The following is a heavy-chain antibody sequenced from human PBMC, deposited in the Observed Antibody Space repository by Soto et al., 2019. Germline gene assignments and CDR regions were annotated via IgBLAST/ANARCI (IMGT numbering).Heavy chain of an antibody. J-gene: IGHJ4*02. CDR2: IWYDGSNK. CDR1: GFTFSTYG. V-gene: IGHV3-33*01. Sequence: QVQLVESGGGVVQPGKSLRLSCTASGFTFSTYGMHWVRQAPGKGLEWVAVIWYDGSNKYHGDSLKGRFTIYRDNSKNTLYLPMNNLRAEYTAVYYCGRDGALGDTAVVDSWGQGTLVTVSS. CDR3: GRDGALGDTAVVDS. D-gene: IGHD5-18*01.